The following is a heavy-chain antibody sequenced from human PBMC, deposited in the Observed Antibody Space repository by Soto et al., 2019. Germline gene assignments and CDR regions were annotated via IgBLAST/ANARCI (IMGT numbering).Heavy chain of an antibody. V-gene: IGHV3-23*01. J-gene: IGHJ4*02. CDR3: AKAPHLRGHHPLDY. D-gene: IGHD4-17*01. CDR1: GFTFSSYA. Sequence: GGSLRLSCAASGFTFSSYAMSWVRQAPGKGLEWVSAISGSGGSTYYADSVKGRFTISRDNSKNTLYLQMNSLRAEDTAVYYCAKAPHLRGHHPLDYWGQGTLVTVSS. CDR2: ISGSGGST.